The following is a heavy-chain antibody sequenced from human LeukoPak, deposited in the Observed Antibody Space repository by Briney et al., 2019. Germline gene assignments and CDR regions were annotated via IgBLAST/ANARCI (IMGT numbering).Heavy chain of an antibody. V-gene: IGHV4-59*11. CDR2: IYYTGST. CDR1: GGSISSHF. CDR3: ARSYNSGSYYPYYFDY. Sequence: PSETLSLTCTVSGGSISSHFWSWVRQPPGKGLEWIGSIYYTGSTNYNPSLKSRITMSVDTSKNQFSLKLSSVTAADTAVYYCARSYNSGSYYPYYFDYWGQGTLVTVYS. J-gene: IGHJ4*02. D-gene: IGHD3-10*01.